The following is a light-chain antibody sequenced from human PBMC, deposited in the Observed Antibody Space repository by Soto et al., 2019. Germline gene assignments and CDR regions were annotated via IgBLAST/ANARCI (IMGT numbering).Light chain of an antibody. Sequence: QSLLTQPPSLSGAPGQRVTISCTGSSSNIGAGYDVHWYLQVPGTAPKLLVYTHNNRPSGVPDRFSGSTSGTSASLAITGLQSEDEADYYCQSYDSRLSAYVFGTGTKVTVL. CDR3: QSYDSRLSAYV. CDR2: THN. V-gene: IGLV1-40*01. J-gene: IGLJ1*01. CDR1: SSNIGAGYD.